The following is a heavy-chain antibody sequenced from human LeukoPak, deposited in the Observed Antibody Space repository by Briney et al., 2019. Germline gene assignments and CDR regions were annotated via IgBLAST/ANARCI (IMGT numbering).Heavy chain of an antibody. D-gene: IGHD2-2*01. Sequence: ASVKVSCKASVYTFTNFYIHWVRQAPGQGLEWMGWMNPNSGDTSHAREFQDRATMTRDTSLSTAYMELSRLRSDDTAVYFCARRPINCIITNCYVDYWGQGTLVTVSS. V-gene: IGHV1-2*02. CDR2: MNPNSGDT. CDR3: ARRPINCIITNCYVDY. CDR1: VYTFTNFY. J-gene: IGHJ4*02.